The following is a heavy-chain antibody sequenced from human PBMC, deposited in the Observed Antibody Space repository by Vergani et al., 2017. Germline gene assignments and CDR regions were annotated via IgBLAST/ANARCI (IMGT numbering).Heavy chain of an antibody. CDR2: ISGSGGST. Sequence: EVQLLESGGGLVQPGGSLRLSCAASGFTFSSYAMSWVRQAPGKGLEWVSAISGSGGSTYYADSVKGRFTISRDNSKNTLYLQMNSLRAEDTAVYYCAKKELYSSGWYDGYFDYWGQRTLVTVSS. V-gene: IGHV3-23*01. D-gene: IGHD6-19*01. CDR1: GFTFSSYA. J-gene: IGHJ4*01. CDR3: AKKELYSSGWYDGYFDY.